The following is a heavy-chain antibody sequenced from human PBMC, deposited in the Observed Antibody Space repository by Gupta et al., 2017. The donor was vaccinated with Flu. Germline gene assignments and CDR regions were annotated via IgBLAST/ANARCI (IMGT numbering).Heavy chain of an antibody. CDR3: ASAVETPTVWGDYYFDY. J-gene: IGHJ4*02. Sequence: WFWIRQPPGKGLEFIGSIYYSGGTFYNPSLKSRVTISSDTSKNHISLMLSSVTAADTAVYYCASAVETPTVWGDYYFDYWGQGTLVPVSS. CDR2: IYYSGGT. V-gene: IGHV4-39*02. D-gene: IGHD5-18*01.